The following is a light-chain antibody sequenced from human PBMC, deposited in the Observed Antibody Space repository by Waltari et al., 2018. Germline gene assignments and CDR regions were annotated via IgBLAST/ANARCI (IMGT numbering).Light chain of an antibody. V-gene: IGKV1-39*01. Sequence: TCRASQNIINYLNWYQQRPGKAPKILIYTASSLKNGVPSRFSGSGSGTDFTLTISSLQPEDFATYYCQQSYNLPRTFGQGTKVEIK. CDR1: QNIINY. J-gene: IGKJ1*01. CDR2: TAS. CDR3: QQSYNLPRT.